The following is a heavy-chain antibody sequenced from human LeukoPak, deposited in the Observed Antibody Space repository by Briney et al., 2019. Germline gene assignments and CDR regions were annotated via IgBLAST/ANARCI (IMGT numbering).Heavy chain of an antibody. D-gene: IGHD3-10*01. CDR3: AKDLMRDRWFGES. CDR1: GFTFSYYG. Sequence: GGSLRLSCAASGFTFSYYGMHWVRRAPGKGLGGVAFIRYDGNDKFYAEFVKGRFTISRDTSRNTLYLQMNSLRPEDTAVYYCAKDLMRDRWFGESWGQGTLVTVSS. CDR2: IRYDGNDK. J-gene: IGHJ5*02. V-gene: IGHV3-30*02.